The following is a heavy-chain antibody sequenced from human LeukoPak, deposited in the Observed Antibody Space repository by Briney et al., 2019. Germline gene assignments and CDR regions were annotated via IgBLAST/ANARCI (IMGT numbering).Heavy chain of an antibody. CDR2: INHSGGT. CDR1: GGSFSGYY. V-gene: IGHV4-34*01. CDR3: ARDASQLGYYYYGMDV. D-gene: IGHD1-1*01. J-gene: IGHJ6*02. Sequence: SETLSLTCAVYGGSFSGYYWSWIRQPPGKGLEWIGEINHSGGTNYNPSLKSRVTISVDTSKNQFSLKLSSVTAADTAVYYCARDASQLGYYYYGMDVWGQGTTVTVSS.